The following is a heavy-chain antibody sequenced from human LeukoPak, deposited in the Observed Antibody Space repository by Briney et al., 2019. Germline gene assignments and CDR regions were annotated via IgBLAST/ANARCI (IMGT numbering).Heavy chain of an antibody. D-gene: IGHD3-22*01. V-gene: IGHV3-23*01. CDR3: AKDFEDSSGYYYVPPYYFDY. CDR2: ISGSGGST. J-gene: IGHJ4*02. Sequence: GGTLRLSCAASGFTFISYGMSSVRQAPGKGLEWVSAISGSGGSTYYADSVKGRFTISRDNSKNTLYLQMNSLRAEDTAVYYCAKDFEDSSGYYYVPPYYFDYWGQGTLVTVSS. CDR1: GFTFISYG.